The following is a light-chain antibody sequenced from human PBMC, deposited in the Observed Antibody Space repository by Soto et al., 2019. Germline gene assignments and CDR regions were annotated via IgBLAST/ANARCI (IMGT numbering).Light chain of an antibody. CDR1: QDISNY. J-gene: IGKJ3*01. CDR2: DAS. Sequence: DIQMTQSPSSLSASVGDRVTITCQASQDISNYLNWYQQKPGKAPKLLIYDASNLETGVPSRFSGSGSGTDFTFTISRLKPEDIATYYCKQFFDFGPATKANI. V-gene: IGKV1-33*01. CDR3: KQFFD.